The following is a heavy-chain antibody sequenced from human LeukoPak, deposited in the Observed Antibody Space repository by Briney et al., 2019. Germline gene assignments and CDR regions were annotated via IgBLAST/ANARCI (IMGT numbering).Heavy chain of an antibody. CDR1: GFTFSSYA. Sequence: GGSLRLSCAASGFTFSSYAMSWVRQAPGKGLEWVSAISGSGGSTYYADSVKGRFTISRDNSKNTLYLQMNSLRAEDTAVYYCAKQQWLVPEGHYGMDVWGQGTTVTVSS. D-gene: IGHD6-19*01. J-gene: IGHJ6*02. V-gene: IGHV3-23*01. CDR2: ISGSGGST. CDR3: AKQQWLVPEGHYGMDV.